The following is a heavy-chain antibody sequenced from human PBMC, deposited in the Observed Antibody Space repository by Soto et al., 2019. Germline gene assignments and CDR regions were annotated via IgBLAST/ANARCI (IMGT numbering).Heavy chain of an antibody. D-gene: IGHD1-1*01. Sequence: SETLSLTCTVSGGSISDDTYYWGWIRQPPGKGLEWIGSMYYSGTSSYNPSLKSRVSMSVDTSKKQLSLRLTSVTAADTAVYYCSRLHCHGHNCVLLALWGQGTLDIV. CDR3: SRLHCHGHNCVLLAL. CDR2: MYYSGTS. J-gene: IGHJ4*02. CDR1: GGSISDDTYY. V-gene: IGHV4-39*01.